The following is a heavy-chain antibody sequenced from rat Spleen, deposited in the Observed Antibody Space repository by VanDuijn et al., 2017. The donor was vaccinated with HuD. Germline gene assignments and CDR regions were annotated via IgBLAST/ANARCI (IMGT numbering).Heavy chain of an antibody. D-gene: IGHD1-11*01. CDR3: ARANYGGYNY. J-gene: IGHJ2*01. CDR1: GFTFSDYY. Sequence: EVQLVESDGGLVQPGRSLKLSCAASGFTFSDYYMAWVRQAPTKGLEWVATISSDGHYTYYPDSVKGRFTISRDNAENTLYLQMSKLGSEDTAIYYCARANYGGYNYWGQGVLVTVSS. V-gene: IGHV5-29*01. CDR2: ISSDGHYT.